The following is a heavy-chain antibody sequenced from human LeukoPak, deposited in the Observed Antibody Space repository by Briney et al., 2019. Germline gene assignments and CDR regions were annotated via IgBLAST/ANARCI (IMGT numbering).Heavy chain of an antibody. CDR2: ISGSGGST. Sequence: PGGSLRLSCAASGFTFSSYAMSWVRQAPGKGLEWVSAISGSGGSTYYADSVKGRFTISRDNSKNTLYLQMNSLRAEDTAVYYCAKAGIYSSGWYEDSLYFDYWGQGTLVTVSS. D-gene: IGHD6-19*01. CDR3: AKAGIYSSGWYEDSLYFDY. J-gene: IGHJ4*02. CDR1: GFTFSSYA. V-gene: IGHV3-23*01.